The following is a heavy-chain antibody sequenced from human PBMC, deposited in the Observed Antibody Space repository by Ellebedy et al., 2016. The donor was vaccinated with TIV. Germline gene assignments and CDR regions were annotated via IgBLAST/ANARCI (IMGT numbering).Heavy chain of an antibody. CDR3: ATRTYSGWYGFDS. Sequence: PGGSLRLSCAASGFTFSSYAMSWVRQAPGKGLEWVSGISGSGGSTYYADSVKGRFTISRDNSKNSLYLQMNSLSAENTAVYYCATRTYSGWYGFDSWGQGTLVTVSS. CDR1: GFTFSSYA. J-gene: IGHJ4*02. CDR2: ISGSGGST. D-gene: IGHD6-19*01. V-gene: IGHV3-23*01.